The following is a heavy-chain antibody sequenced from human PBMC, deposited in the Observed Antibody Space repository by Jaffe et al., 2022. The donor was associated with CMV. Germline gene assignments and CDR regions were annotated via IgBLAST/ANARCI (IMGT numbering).Heavy chain of an antibody. CDR2: LSHDGSKR. Sequence: QVQLAESGGGVVQPGRSLRLSCAASGFTFSAYGMHWVRQAPGKGLEWVAALSHDGSKRFYADSVKGRFTISRDNSKSTLYLQMNSLRPEDTAVYYCAKDRNYYYYGMDVWGQGTTVTVSS. CDR1: GFTFSAYG. J-gene: IGHJ6*02. V-gene: IGHV3-30*18. CDR3: AKDRNYYYYGMDV.